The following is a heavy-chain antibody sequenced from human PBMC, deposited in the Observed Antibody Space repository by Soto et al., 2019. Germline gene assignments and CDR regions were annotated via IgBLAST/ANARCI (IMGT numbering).Heavy chain of an antibody. CDR2: ISAYDGKT. D-gene: IGHD3-3*01. V-gene: IGHV1-18*01. CDR1: GYTFNTYG. Sequence: EEEIPRASVKVSCKTSGYTFNTYGINWVRQAPGQGLELMGWISAYDGKTTYAEKFQGRVTLTTDTSTSTAYMELRSLRSDDTAIYYCSRDPHEFWPRYWFDPRGQGPPVTVSS. CDR3: SRDPHEFWPRYWFDP. J-gene: IGHJ5*02.